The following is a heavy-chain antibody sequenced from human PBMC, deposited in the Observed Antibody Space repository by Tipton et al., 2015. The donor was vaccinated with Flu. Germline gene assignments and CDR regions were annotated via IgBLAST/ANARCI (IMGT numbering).Heavy chain of an antibody. Sequence: LSCTVSGGSISSSSYYWGWIRQPPGKGLEWIGSIYYSGSTYYNPSLKSRVTMSVDTSKNQFSLKLSSVTAADTAVYYCARDSDIVVDNWFDPWGQGTLVTVSS. J-gene: IGHJ5*02. CDR3: ARDSDIVVDNWFDP. D-gene: IGHD2-15*01. CDR1: GGSISSSSYY. CDR2: IYYSGST. V-gene: IGHV4-39*07.